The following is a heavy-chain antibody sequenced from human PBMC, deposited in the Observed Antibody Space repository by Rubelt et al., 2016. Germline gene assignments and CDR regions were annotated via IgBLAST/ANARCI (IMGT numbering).Heavy chain of an antibody. V-gene: IGHV4-59*01. J-gene: IGHJ3*02. Sequence: WLTCTVSGGSISSYYWSWIRQPPGKGLEWIGYIYYSGSTNYNPSLKSRVTISVDTSKNQFSLQLSSVTAADTAVYYCARRPSRDAFDIWGQGTKVPVSS. CDR1: GGSISSYY. CDR2: IYYSGST. CDR3: ARRPSRDAFDI.